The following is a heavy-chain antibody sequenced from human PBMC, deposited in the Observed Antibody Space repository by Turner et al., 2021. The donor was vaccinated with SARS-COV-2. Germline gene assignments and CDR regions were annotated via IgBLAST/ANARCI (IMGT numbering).Heavy chain of an antibody. Sequence: QVQLVESGGGLVQPGMSLRLSCAASGFSFNTYGMLWVRQAQGKGLEWVALIAFDGSNKVYADSVKGRFTISRDNSKNTLYLQMNSLRAEDTAVYYCAKRGSCSNNKCYLDYWGQGILVTVSS. D-gene: IGHD2-2*01. V-gene: IGHV3-30*18. CDR2: IAFDGSNK. CDR3: AKRGSCSNNKCYLDY. CDR1: GFSFNTYG. J-gene: IGHJ4*02.